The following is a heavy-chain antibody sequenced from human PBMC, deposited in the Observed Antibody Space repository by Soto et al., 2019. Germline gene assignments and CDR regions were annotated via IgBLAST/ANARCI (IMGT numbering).Heavy chain of an antibody. CDR3: ARVPGSSSWYQYNWFDP. CDR2: IFYAGNT. J-gene: IGHJ5*02. V-gene: IGHV4-59*08. D-gene: IGHD6-13*01. CDR1: GGSIIGYY. Sequence: SETLSLTCTVSGGSIIGYYWSWMRQPPGKGLEWIGYIFYAGNTLYTPSLKSRVTISVDTSKNQFSLKLSSVTAADTAVYYCARVPGSSSWYQYNWFDPWGQGTLVTVSS.